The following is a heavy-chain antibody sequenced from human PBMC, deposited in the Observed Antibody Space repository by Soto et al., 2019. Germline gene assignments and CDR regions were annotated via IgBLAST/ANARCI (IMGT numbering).Heavy chain of an antibody. CDR2: IYYSGFT. J-gene: IGHJ4*02. Sequence: QVQLQESGPGLVKPSQTLSLTCTVSGGSISSGDYYWSWIRQPPGKGLEWIGYIYYSGFTYYNPSPNSRLTMSVATSTNQFSLKLSSVIAADTAVYYCARSDNYVPFDHWGQGTLVTVSS. V-gene: IGHV4-30-4*01. CDR3: ARSDNYVPFDH. CDR1: GGSISSGDYY. D-gene: IGHD4-4*01.